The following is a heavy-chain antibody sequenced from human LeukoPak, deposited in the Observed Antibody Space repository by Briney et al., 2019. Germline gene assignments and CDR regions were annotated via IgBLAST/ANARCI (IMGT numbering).Heavy chain of an antibody. CDR2: IYYSGST. J-gene: IGHJ3*02. V-gene: IGHV4-39*01. D-gene: IGHD3-3*01. Sequence: SETLSLTCTVSGGSISSSSYYWGWIRQPPGKGLEWIGSIYYSGSTYYNPSLKSRVTISVDTSKNQFSLKLSSVTAADTAVYYCAITYYDFWSGYFCAFDIWGQGTMVTVSS. CDR1: GGSISSSSYY. CDR3: AITYYDFWSGYFCAFDI.